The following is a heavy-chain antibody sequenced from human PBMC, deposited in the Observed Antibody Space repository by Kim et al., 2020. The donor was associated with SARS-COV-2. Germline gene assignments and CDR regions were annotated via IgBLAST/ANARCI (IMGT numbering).Heavy chain of an antibody. Sequence: GESLKISCKGSGYSFTSYWISWVRQMPGKGLEWMGRIDPSDSYTNYSPSFQGHVTISADKSISTAYLQWSSLKASDTAMYYCARHYSDYDFWSGYEGDYWGQGTLVTVSS. D-gene: IGHD3-3*01. J-gene: IGHJ4*02. CDR1: GYSFTSYW. CDR2: IDPSDSYT. CDR3: ARHYSDYDFWSGYEGDY. V-gene: IGHV5-10-1*01.